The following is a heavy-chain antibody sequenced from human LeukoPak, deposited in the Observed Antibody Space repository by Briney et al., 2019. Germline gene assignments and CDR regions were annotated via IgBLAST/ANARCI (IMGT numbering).Heavy chain of an antibody. D-gene: IGHD5-12*01. V-gene: IGHV3-74*01. CDR1: GFTFSSYW. Sequence: GGSLSHSCAASGFTFSSYWMHWVRQAPGKGLVWVSRVNSDGTGTTYADSVEGRFTISRDNAKNTVYLQMNSLRAEDTAIYYCIRTLIVATSPYMDVWGKGTTATLS. J-gene: IGHJ6*03. CDR3: IRTLIVATSPYMDV. CDR2: VNSDGTGT.